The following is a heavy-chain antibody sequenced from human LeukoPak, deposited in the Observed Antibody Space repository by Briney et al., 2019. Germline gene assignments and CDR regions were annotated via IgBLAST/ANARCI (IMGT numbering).Heavy chain of an antibody. CDR1: GFTFSSYA. CDR3: AKDSGPVAGTLGYYYGMDV. CDR2: ISYDGSNK. V-gene: IGHV3-30*18. Sequence: GGSLRLSCAASGFTFSSYAMHWVRQAPGKGLEWVAVISYDGSNKYYADSVKGRFTISRDNSKNTLYLQMNSLRAEDTAVYYCAKDSGPVAGTLGYYYGMDVWGQGTTVTVSS. D-gene: IGHD6-19*01. J-gene: IGHJ6*02.